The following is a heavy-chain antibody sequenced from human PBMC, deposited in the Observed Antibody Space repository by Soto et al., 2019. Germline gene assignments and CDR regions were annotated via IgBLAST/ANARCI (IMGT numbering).Heavy chain of an antibody. CDR1: GGSISSSSYY. Sequence: SETLSLTCTVSGGSISSSSYYWGWIRQPPGKGLEWIGSIYYSGSTYYNPSLESRVTISVDTSKKQFSLKLISGTAAATAVYYCARHTKTYGGNLDAFDIWGQGTMVTVSS. D-gene: IGHD4-17*01. V-gene: IGHV4-39*01. CDR3: ARHTKTYGGNLDAFDI. J-gene: IGHJ3*02. CDR2: IYYSGST.